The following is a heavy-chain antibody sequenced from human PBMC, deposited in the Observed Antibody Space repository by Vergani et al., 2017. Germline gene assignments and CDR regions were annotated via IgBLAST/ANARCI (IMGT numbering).Heavy chain of an antibody. V-gene: IGHV4-59*08. D-gene: IGHD6-13*01. CDR1: GGSISSYY. CDR2: IYYSGST. J-gene: IGHJ5*02. CDR3: ARHGRVYSSSWYGGWFDP. Sequence: QVQLQESGPGLVKPSETLSLTCTVSGGSISSYYWSWIRQPPGKGLEWIGYIYYSGSTNYNPSLKSRVTISVDTSKNQFSLKLSSVTAADTAVYYCARHGRVYSSSWYGGWFDPWGQGTLVTVSS.